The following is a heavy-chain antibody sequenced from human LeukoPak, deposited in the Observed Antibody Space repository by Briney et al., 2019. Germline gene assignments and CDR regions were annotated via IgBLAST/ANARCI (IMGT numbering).Heavy chain of an antibody. Sequence: GGSLRLSCAASGFTFSSYGTHWVRQAPGKGLEWVAVISYDGSNKYYADSVKGRFTISRDNGKNSQYLQMNSLRAEDTAVYYCARSSGWYRIDYWGQGTLVTVSS. V-gene: IGHV3-30*03. CDR2: ISYDGSNK. CDR1: GFTFSSYG. CDR3: ARSSGWYRIDY. D-gene: IGHD6-19*01. J-gene: IGHJ4*02.